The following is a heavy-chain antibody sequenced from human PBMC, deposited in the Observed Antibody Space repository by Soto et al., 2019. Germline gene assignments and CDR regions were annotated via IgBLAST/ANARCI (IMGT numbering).Heavy chain of an antibody. Sequence: QVQLVQSGAEVKKPGSSVKVSCKASGGTFSSYAITWVRQAPGPGLEWMGGIIPIFGTANYAQKFQARVTITADESTSTAYIELSILRSEDTAVYYCARDRGPSSGYYPYWFDPCGQGTLVTVAS. CDR2: IIPIFGTA. CDR1: GGTFSSYA. V-gene: IGHV1-69*12. J-gene: IGHJ5*02. D-gene: IGHD3-22*01. CDR3: ARDRGPSSGYYPYWFDP.